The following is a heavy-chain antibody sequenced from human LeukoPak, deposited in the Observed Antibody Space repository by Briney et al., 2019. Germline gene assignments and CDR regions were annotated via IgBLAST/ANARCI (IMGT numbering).Heavy chain of an antibody. CDR2: INPSGGST. J-gene: IGHJ6*03. CDR1: GYTFTSYY. D-gene: IGHD5-18*01. Sequence: ASVKVSCKASGYTFTSYYMHWGRQAPGQGLEWMGIINPSGGSTSYAQKFQGRVTMTRDMSTSTVYMELSSLRSEDTAVYYCARDTASGYSYYYMDVWGKGTRSPSP. V-gene: IGHV1-46*01. CDR3: ARDTASGYSYYYMDV.